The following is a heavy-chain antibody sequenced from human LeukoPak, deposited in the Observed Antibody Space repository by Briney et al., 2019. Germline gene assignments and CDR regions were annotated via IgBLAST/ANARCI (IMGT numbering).Heavy chain of an antibody. V-gene: IGHV3-23*01. CDR3: AKGPLIEVAGTTWDY. CDR1: GFTFSRYN. J-gene: IGHJ4*02. Sequence: GGSLRLSCVASGFTFSRYNMTWVRQAPGKGLEWISHISRTGKSTHYADSVKGRFTISRDNSKNTLYLQMNSLRAEDTAVYYCAKGPLIEVAGTTWDYWGQGTLVTVSS. D-gene: IGHD6-19*01. CDR2: ISRTGKST.